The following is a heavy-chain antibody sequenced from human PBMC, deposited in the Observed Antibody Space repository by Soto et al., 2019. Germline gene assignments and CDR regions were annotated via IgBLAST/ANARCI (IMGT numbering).Heavy chain of an antibody. CDR1: GFTFSIYW. CDR2: INSDGSST. D-gene: IGHD7-27*01. CDR3: ARVRPNYWGSTLEGMDV. V-gene: IGHV3-74*01. J-gene: IGHJ6*02. Sequence: HPGGSLRLSCAASGFTFSIYWMHWVRQAPGKGLVWVSRINSDGSSTSYADSVKGRFTISRDNAKNTLYLQMNSLRAEDTAVYYCARVRPNYWGSTLEGMDVWGQGTTVTVSS.